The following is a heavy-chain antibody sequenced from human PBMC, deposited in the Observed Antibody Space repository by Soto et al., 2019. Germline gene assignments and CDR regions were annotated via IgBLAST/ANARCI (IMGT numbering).Heavy chain of an antibody. CDR2: MSGSSSTT. D-gene: IGHD1-7*01. V-gene: IGHV3-23*01. CDR3: AKNQERELPRVIDF. J-gene: IGHJ4*02. CDR1: GLTFSNYA. Sequence: GGSLRLSCATSGLTFSNYAMSWVRQAPGGGLEWVSSMSGSSSTTYYADSVKGRFTISRDRSKNTLYLQMSSLRAEDTALYYCAKNQERELPRVIDFWGQGTLVTVPQ.